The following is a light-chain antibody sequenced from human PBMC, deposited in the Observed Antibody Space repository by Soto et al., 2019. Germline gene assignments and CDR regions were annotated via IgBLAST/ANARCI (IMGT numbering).Light chain of an antibody. CDR2: GAS. V-gene: IGKV3-20*01. J-gene: IGKJ1*01. Sequence: EIVLTQSPGTLSLSPGERATLSCRASQSVSSSFLAWYRQKPGQAPRLLIYGASSRATGIPDRFSGSGSGTDLTLTISRLEPEDFAVYYCQQYGSSPPWTFGQGTKVEIK. CDR3: QQYGSSPPWT. CDR1: QSVSSSF.